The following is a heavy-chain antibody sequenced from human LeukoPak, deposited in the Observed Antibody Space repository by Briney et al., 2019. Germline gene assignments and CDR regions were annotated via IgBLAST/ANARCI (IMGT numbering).Heavy chain of an antibody. Sequence: PSETLSLTCAVYGGSFSGYYWSWIRQPAGKGLEWIGRIYSSGSTNYNPSLKSRVTMSVDTSKNQFSLKLSSVTAADTAVYYCARDRSSMIANWFDPWGQGTLVTVSS. J-gene: IGHJ5*02. CDR1: GGSFSGYY. V-gene: IGHV4-4*07. CDR3: ARDRSSMIANWFDP. CDR2: IYSSGST. D-gene: IGHD3-22*01.